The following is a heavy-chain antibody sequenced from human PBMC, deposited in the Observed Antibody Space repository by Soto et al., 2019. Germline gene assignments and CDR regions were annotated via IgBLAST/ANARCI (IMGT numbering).Heavy chain of an antibody. J-gene: IGHJ3*02. V-gene: IGHV2-5*02. Sequence: QITLKESGPTLVKPTQTLTLTCTFSGFSLSTSGVGVGWIRQPPGKAMEWVTLIYWDDDKRYSPSMKSRITITKDTSKSQMVLTMSNMDPMDTGIYYCASHITPGYNDDCDIWGEGTMITVSS. CDR1: GFSLSTSGVG. CDR3: ASHITPGYNDDCDI. D-gene: IGHD3-9*01. CDR2: IYWDDDK.